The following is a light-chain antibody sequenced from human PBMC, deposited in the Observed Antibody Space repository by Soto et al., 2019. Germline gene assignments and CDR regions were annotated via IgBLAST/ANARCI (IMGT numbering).Light chain of an antibody. CDR1: QSVGSNF. V-gene: IGKV3-20*01. CDR3: QQYGSPPWA. CDR2: AAS. Sequence: IVLTQSPGTLSLSPGERATLSCRASQSVGSNFLAWYQQKRSQAPRILIYAASNRASGIPDRFSSSGSGSDFTLTISRLEPEDFAVYYCQQYGSPPWAFGQGTRVEI. J-gene: IGKJ1*01.